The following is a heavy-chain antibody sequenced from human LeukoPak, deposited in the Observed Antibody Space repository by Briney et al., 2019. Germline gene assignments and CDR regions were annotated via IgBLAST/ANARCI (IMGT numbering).Heavy chain of an antibody. J-gene: IGHJ4*02. Sequence: PSETLSLTCTVSGGSISSHYWSWIRQPPGKGLEWIGYIYYSGSTNYNPSLKSRVTISVDTSKNQFSLKLSSVTAADTAVYYCARVTTSSAMEDYFDYWGQGTLVTVSS. CDR3: ARVTTSSAMEDYFDY. CDR2: IYYSGST. CDR1: GGSISSHY. V-gene: IGHV4-59*11. D-gene: IGHD2-2*01.